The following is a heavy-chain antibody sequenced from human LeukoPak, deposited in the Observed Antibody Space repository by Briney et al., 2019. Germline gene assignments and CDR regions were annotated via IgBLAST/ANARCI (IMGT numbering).Heavy chain of an antibody. Sequence: SGGSLRLSCETSGFTLKNYWMSWLRRAPGKGLEWVSRSKYDGSTAMYAESVKGRFTISRDNARGTLYLQMNSLRVDDTAVYYCAKSDWFDPCGRGILATVSS. CDR3: AKSDWFDP. J-gene: IGHJ5*02. V-gene: IGHV3-74*03. CDR2: SKYDGSTA. CDR1: GFTLKNYW.